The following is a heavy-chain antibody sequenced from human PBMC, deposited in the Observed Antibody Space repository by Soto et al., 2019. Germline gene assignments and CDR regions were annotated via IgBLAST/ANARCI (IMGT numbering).Heavy chain of an antibody. CDR2: INPSGGST. CDR1: GYTFTSYY. D-gene: IGHD5-12*01. CDR3: ARDWGRDGYNLYYFDY. V-gene: IGHV1-46*01. J-gene: IGHJ4*02. Sequence: ASVKVSCKASGYTFTSYYMHWVRQAPGQGLEWMGIINPSGGSTSYAQKFQGRVTMTRDTSTSTVYMELSSLRSEDTAVYYRARDWGRDGYNLYYFDYWGQGTLVTVSS.